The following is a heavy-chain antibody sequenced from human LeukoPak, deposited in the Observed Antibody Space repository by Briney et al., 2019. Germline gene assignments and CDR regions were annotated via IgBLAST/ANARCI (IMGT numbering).Heavy chain of an antibody. CDR3: ARDRGAQLLWFGESTNYYFDY. D-gene: IGHD3-10*01. CDR2: IIPIFGTA. CDR1: GGTFISYA. V-gene: IGHV1-69*13. J-gene: IGHJ4*02. Sequence: ASVKVSCKASGGTFISYAISWVRQAPGQGLEWMGGIIPIFGTANYAQKFQGRVTITADESTSTAYMELSSLRSEDTAVYYCARDRGAQLLWFGESTNYYFDYWGQGTLVTVSS.